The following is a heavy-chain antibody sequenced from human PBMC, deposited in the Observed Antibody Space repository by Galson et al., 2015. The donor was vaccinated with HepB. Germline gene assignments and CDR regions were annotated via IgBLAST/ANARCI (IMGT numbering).Heavy chain of an antibody. CDR1: GFTFSSYA. J-gene: IGHJ5*02. CDR2: ISGSGGST. V-gene: IGHV3-23*01. D-gene: IGHD6-13*01. CDR3: AKDPEVSEQLVNGWFDP. Sequence: LRLSCAASGFTFSSYAMSWVRQAPGKGLEWVSAISGSGGSTYYADSVKGRFTISRDNSKNTLYLQMNSLRAEDTAVYYCAKDPEVSEQLVNGWFDPWGQGTLVTVSS.